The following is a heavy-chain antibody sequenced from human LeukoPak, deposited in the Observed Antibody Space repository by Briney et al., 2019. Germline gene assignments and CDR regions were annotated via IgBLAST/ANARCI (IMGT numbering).Heavy chain of an antibody. CDR2: ISYDGSNK. J-gene: IGHJ4*02. Sequence: GGSLRLSCAASGFTFSDCAMHWVRQAPGKGLEWVAVISYDGSNKYYADSVKGRFTISRDNSKNTLYLQMKSLRAEDTAVYYCVREPAANSDFDYWGQGTLVTVSS. V-gene: IGHV3-30-3*01. D-gene: IGHD1-1*01. CDR3: VREPAANSDFDY. CDR1: GFTFSDCA.